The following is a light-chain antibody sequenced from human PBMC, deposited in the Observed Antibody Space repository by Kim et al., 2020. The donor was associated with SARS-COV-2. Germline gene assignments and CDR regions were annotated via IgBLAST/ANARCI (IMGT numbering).Light chain of an antibody. CDR2: QNY. CDR3: QAWDFNRV. CDR1: NLGDKY. Sequence: VSVSPGQNATFTGSGDNLGDKYICWYQQKSGQSPVLVIYQNYKRPSGIPERFSGSNSGNTATLTISGTQAMDEADYYCQAWDFNRVFGRGTRLTVL. V-gene: IGLV3-1*01. J-gene: IGLJ3*02.